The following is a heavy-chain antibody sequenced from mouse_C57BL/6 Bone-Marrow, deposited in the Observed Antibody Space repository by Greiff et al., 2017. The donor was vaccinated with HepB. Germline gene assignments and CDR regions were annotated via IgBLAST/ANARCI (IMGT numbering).Heavy chain of an antibody. J-gene: IGHJ1*03. CDR1: GFTFSSYG. V-gene: IGHV5-6*03. D-gene: IGHD2-1*01. CDR3: ARRIYYGNFWYFDV. Sequence: EVMLVESGGGLVQPGGSLKLSCAASGFTFSSYGMSWVRQTPDKRLEWVATISSGGSYTYYPDSVKGRFTISRDNAKNTLYLQMSSLKSEDTAMYYCARRIYYGNFWYFDVWGTGTTVTVSS. CDR2: ISSGGSYT.